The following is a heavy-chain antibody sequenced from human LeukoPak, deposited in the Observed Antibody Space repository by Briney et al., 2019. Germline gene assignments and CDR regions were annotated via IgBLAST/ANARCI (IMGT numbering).Heavy chain of an antibody. CDR3: LSGHPNAFDP. V-gene: IGHV4-39*02. CDR2: IYYSGST. D-gene: IGHD3-9*01. CDR1: GASLSVSGRN. Sequence: SSQTLSLTCTVSGASLSVSGRNWGWVRQPPGKGLEWIASIYYSGSTYYSPSLESRVTISVDTSKNHFSLKLSPLTAPDTAVYYGLSGHPNAFDPWGQGALVTVSP. J-gene: IGHJ5*02.